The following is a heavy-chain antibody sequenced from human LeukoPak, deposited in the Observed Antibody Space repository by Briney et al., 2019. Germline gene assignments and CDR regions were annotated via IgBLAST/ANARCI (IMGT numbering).Heavy chain of an antibody. J-gene: IGHJ6*03. V-gene: IGHV3-23*01. Sequence: GFLRLSCAASGFTVSSNYMSWVRQAPGKGLEWVSAISGSGGSTYYADSVKGRFTISRDNSKNTLYLQMNSLRAEDTAVYYCAKDSWATPNYYYYMDVWGKGTTVTVSS. D-gene: IGHD5-24*01. CDR2: ISGSGGST. CDR1: GFTVSSNY. CDR3: AKDSWATPNYYYYMDV.